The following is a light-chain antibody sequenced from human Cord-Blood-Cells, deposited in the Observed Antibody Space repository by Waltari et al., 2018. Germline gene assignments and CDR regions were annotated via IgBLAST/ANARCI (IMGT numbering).Light chain of an antibody. CDR3: RQSYSTPFT. Sequence: DIQMTQSPSSLSASVGARLTITCRASQSISSYLNWYQQKPGKAPKLVIYAASSLQSGVPSRFSGSGSGTEFTLTISSLQPKDFATYYCRQSYSTPFTFGPGPKVDIK. V-gene: IGKV1-39*01. J-gene: IGKJ3*01. CDR2: AAS. CDR1: QSISSY.